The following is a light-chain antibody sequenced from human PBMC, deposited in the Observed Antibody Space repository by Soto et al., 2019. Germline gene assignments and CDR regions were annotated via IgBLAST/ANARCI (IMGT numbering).Light chain of an antibody. Sequence: QSALTQPPSASGTPGQRVTISCSGSGSNIGSHTVNWYQQLPGTAPKLLIYTDDQRPSAVPDRFSGSKSGTSASLAISGLQSEYEADYHCLTWDDSLNGPVFGGGTKLTVL. CDR3: LTWDDSLNGPV. CDR1: GSNIGSHT. CDR2: TDD. V-gene: IGLV1-44*01. J-gene: IGLJ2*01.